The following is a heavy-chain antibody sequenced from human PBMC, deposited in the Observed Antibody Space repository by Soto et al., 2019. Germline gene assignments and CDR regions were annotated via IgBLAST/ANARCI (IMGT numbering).Heavy chain of an antibody. CDR1: GFTFSSYA. Sequence: VGSLRLSCSASGFTFSSYAMHWVRQAPGKGLEYVSAISSNGGSTYYADSVKGRFTISRDNSKNTLYLQMSSLRAEDTAVYYCVKSHPYYDSSGYYMYYFDYWGQGTLVTVSS. D-gene: IGHD3-22*01. CDR2: ISSNGGST. V-gene: IGHV3-64D*06. CDR3: VKSHPYYDSSGYYMYYFDY. J-gene: IGHJ4*02.